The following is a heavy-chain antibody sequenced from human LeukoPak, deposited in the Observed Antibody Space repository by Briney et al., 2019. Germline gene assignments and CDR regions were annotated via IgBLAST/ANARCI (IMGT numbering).Heavy chain of an antibody. J-gene: IGHJ4*02. Sequence: SVKVSCTASGGTFSSYAISWVRQAPGQGLEWMGGIILIFGTANYAQKFQGRVTITADESTSTAYMELSSLRSEDTAVYYCARVWDGYNYFDYWGQGTLVTVSS. CDR3: ARVWDGYNYFDY. V-gene: IGHV1-69*13. CDR2: IILIFGTA. CDR1: GGTFSSYA. D-gene: IGHD5-24*01.